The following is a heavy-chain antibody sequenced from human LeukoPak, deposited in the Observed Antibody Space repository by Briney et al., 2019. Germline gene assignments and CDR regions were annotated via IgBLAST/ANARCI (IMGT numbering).Heavy chain of an antibody. CDR1: GFTVSSNY. CDR3: ARGLFHYDSSGHYFFPYYFDY. J-gene: IGHJ4*02. Sequence: GGSLRLSCAASGFTVSSNYMSWVRQAPGKGLEWVAVIYSGGSTYYADSVKGRFTISRDNSKNTLYLQMNSLRAEDTAVYYCARGLFHYDSSGHYFFPYYFDYWGQGTLVTVSS. CDR2: IYSGGST. V-gene: IGHV3-66*01. D-gene: IGHD3-22*01.